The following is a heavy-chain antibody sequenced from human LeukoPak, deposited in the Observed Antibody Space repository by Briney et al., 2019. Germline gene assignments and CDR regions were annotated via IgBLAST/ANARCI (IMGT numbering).Heavy chain of an antibody. CDR3: AGDSGSQGTTQDY. CDR2: ISAYNGNT. D-gene: IGHD1-7*01. CDR1: GYTFTSYG. J-gene: IGHJ4*02. V-gene: IGHV1-18*01. Sequence: GASVKVSCKASGYTFTSYGISWVRQAPGQGLEWMGWISAYNGNTNYAQKLQGRVTMTTDTSTSTAYTELRSLRSDDTAVYYCAGDSGSQGTTQDYWGQGTLVTVSS.